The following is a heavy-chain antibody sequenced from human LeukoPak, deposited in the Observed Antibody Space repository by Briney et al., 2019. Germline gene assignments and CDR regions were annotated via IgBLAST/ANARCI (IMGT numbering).Heavy chain of an antibody. D-gene: IGHD3-22*01. Sequence: SETLSLTCTVSGGSISTYYWSWIRKPPGKGLEWIGSIHYSGSTNYNPSLKSRVTISVDTSKNQFSLKLSSVTAADTAVYYCATTYYYDSSRGALDYWGQGTLVTVSS. J-gene: IGHJ4*02. CDR3: ATTYYYDSSRGALDY. V-gene: IGHV4-59*12. CDR1: GGSISTYY. CDR2: IHYSGST.